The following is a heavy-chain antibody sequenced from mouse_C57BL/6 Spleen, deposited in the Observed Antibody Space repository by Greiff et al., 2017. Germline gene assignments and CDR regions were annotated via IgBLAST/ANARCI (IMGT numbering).Heavy chain of an antibody. J-gene: IGHJ2*01. CDR3: ARWDYYGSSPVDY. CDR1: GHTFPSYW. V-gene: IGHV1-52*01. D-gene: IGHD1-1*01. CDR2: IDPSDSET. Sequence: QVQLQQPGAKLVGPESSVQLSCRASGHTFPSYWIHFVQQRPIQGLESIGNIDPSDSETPYNLQFKDKATLTVDKSSSTAYMQLSSLTSEDAAVYYCARWDYYGSSPVDYWRQGTTLAVFS.